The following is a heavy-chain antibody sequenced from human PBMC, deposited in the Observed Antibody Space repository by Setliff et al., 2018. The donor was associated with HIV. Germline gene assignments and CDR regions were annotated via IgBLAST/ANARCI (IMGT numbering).Heavy chain of an antibody. J-gene: IGHJ4*02. Sequence: PGGSLRLSCAVSGFTFSDYYMNWIRQAPGKGLEWVPYISSSGSPIYYADSVKGRFAISRDSVKNSLFLYMDNLRVEDTAVYYCAIGYRSGWRAPFWGQGTLVTSPQ. D-gene: IGHD6-19*01. CDR3: AIGYRSGWRAPF. CDR2: ISSSGSPI. CDR1: GFTFSDYY. V-gene: IGHV3-11*04.